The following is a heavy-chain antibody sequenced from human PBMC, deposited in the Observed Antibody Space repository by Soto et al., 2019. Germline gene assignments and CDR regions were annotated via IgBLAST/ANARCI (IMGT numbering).Heavy chain of an antibody. D-gene: IGHD7-27*01. CDR1: GFTFSGFA. V-gene: IGHV3-30-3*01. CDR2: ISYDGSDK. CDR3: ARGFRLTPYYGMDV. Sequence: GGSLRLSCEGSGFTFSGFALHWLRQAPGKGLEWVALISYDGSDKYFADSVKGRFTISRDDPKNKVYLQMNSLRDEDTAVFYCARGFRLTPYYGMDVWGQGTTVTVSS. J-gene: IGHJ6*02.